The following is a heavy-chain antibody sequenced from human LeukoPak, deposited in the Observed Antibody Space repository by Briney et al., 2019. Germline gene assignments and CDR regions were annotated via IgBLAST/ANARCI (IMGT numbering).Heavy chain of an antibody. D-gene: IGHD3-22*01. V-gene: IGHV4-4*07. CDR3: ARVGHYYDSSGYPTDAFDI. Sequence: SETLSLTCTVSGGSISSYYWSWIRQPAGKGLEWIGRIYTSGSTNYNPSLKSRVTMSVDTSKNQFSLKLSSVTAADTAVYYCARVGHYYDSSGYPTDAFDIWGQGTMVTVSS. CDR1: GGSISSYY. CDR2: IYTSGST. J-gene: IGHJ3*02.